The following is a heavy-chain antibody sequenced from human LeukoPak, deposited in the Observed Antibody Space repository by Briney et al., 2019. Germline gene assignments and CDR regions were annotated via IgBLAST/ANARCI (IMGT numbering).Heavy chain of an antibody. Sequence: GGSLRLSCAASGFTFSSYEMNWVRQAPGKGLEWVSYISSSGSTIYYADSVKGRFTISRDNAKNSLYLQMHSLRAEDTAVYYCAKDLVTGSLDYWGLGTLVTVSS. CDR3: AKDLVTGSLDY. CDR1: GFTFSSYE. D-gene: IGHD3-10*01. CDR2: ISSSGSTI. V-gene: IGHV3-48*03. J-gene: IGHJ4*02.